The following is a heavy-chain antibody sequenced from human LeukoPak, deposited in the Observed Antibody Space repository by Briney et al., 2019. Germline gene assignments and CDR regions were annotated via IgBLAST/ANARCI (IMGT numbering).Heavy chain of an antibody. J-gene: IGHJ3*02. Sequence: ASVKVSCKASGYTFTTYYMHWVRQAPGQGLEWMGWITADNGNTNYAQKFQGRVTMTTDTSTSTVYMELRSLRSDDTAVYYCARVQSSSWGYAFDIWGQGTMVTVPS. CDR1: GYTFTTYY. D-gene: IGHD6-13*01. CDR3: ARVQSSSWGYAFDI. V-gene: IGHV1-18*04. CDR2: ITADNGNT.